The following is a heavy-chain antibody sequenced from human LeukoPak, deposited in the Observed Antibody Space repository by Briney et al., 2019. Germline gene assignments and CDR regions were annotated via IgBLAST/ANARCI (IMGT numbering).Heavy chain of an antibody. D-gene: IGHD3-22*01. J-gene: IGHJ4*02. V-gene: IGHV3-23*01. CDR2: ISGSGGST. CDR3: ASRITMIVVVTDYHYSH. CDR1: GFTFSSYA. Sequence: GGSLRLSCAASGFTFSSYAMSWVRQAPGKGLEWVSAISGSGGSTYYADSVKGRFTISRDNSKNTLYLQMNSLRAEDTAVYYCASRITMIVVVTDYHYSHWGQGTLVTVSS.